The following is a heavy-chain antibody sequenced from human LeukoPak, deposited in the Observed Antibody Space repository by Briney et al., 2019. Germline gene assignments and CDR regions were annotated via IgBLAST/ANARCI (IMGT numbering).Heavy chain of an antibody. CDR1: GFTFSSYR. CDR2: VNADGSST. D-gene: IGHD2-15*01. CDR3: ARVGVGSYNWFDP. V-gene: IGHV3-74*01. Sequence: GGSLRLSCAASGFTFSSYRMHWVRQAPGKGLVWVSRVNADGSSTSYADSVKGRFTISRDNAENTLYLQMNSLRAEDTAVYYCARVGVGSYNWFDPWGQGTMVTVSS. J-gene: IGHJ5*02.